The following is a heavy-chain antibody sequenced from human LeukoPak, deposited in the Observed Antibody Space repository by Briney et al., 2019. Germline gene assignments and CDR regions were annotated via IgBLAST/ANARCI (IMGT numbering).Heavy chain of an antibody. CDR1: GFTFSSYG. CDR3: ARVSDYDSSGYYSTPVFDY. V-gene: IGHV3-33*01. Sequence: HAGGSLRLSCAASGFTFSSYGMHWDRQAPGKGLEWVAVIWYDGSNKYYADSVKGRFTISRDNSKNTLYLQMNSLRAEDTAVYYCARVSDYDSSGYYSTPVFDYWGQGTMATVSS. D-gene: IGHD3-22*01. CDR2: IWYDGSNK. J-gene: IGHJ4*02.